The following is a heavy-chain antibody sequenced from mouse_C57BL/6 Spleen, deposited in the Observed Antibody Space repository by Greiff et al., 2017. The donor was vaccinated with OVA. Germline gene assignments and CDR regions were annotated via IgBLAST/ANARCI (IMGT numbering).Heavy chain of an antibody. V-gene: IGHV5-2*01. CDR1: EYEFPSPD. CDR2: INSDGGST. Sequence: EVKLQESGGGLVQPGESLKLSCESNEYEFPSPDMSWVRKTPEKRLELVAAINSDGGSTYYPDTMERRFIISRDNTKKTLYLQMSSLRSEDTALYDCARQNGSSYGYFDVWGTGTTVTVSS. D-gene: IGHD1-1*01. CDR3: ARQNGSSYGYFDV. J-gene: IGHJ1*03.